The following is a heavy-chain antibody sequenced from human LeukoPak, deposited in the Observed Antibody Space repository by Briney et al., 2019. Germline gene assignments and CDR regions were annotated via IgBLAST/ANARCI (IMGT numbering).Heavy chain of an antibody. CDR1: GGSFNNYY. V-gene: IGHV4-34*01. Sequence: SETLSLTCAVYGGSFNNYYWSWIRQPPGKGLEWIGEINHSGSTNYNASLKSRDTISIDTPKNQFSLKLNSVSAADTAVYYCARVQAAGDGYYFDFWGQGTLVTVSS. D-gene: IGHD3-10*01. CDR2: INHSGST. CDR3: ARVQAAGDGYYFDF. J-gene: IGHJ4*02.